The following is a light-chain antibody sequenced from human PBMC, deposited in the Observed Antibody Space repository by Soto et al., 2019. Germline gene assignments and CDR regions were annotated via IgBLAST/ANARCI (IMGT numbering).Light chain of an antibody. J-gene: IGKJ4*01. CDR2: DAS. CDR1: QGISSA. V-gene: IGKV1-13*02. CDR3: QQFNSYRLT. Sequence: AIRLTQSPSSLSASVGDRVTITCRASQGISSALAWYQQKPGKAPKLLIYDASSLESGVPSRFSGSGSGTDFTLTIRSLQPEDFATDYCQQFNSYRLTFGGGTKVQIK.